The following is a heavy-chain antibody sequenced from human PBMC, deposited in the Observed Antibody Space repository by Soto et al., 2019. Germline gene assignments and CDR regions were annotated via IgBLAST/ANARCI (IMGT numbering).Heavy chain of an antibody. CDR2: IIPIFGTA. J-gene: IGHJ4*02. CDR1: GGTFSSYA. D-gene: IGHD3-22*01. CDR3: ATEPIYYNDGSGYYPLGH. V-gene: IGHV1-69*06. Sequence: SVKVSCKASGGTFSSYAISWVRQAPGQGLEWMGGIIPIFGTANYAQKFQGRVTITADKSTSTAYMELSSLRSDDTAVYFCATEPIYYNDGSGYYPLGHWGQGTLVTVSS.